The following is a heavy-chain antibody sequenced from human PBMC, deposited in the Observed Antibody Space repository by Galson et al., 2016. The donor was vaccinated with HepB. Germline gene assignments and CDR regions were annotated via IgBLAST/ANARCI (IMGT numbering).Heavy chain of an antibody. CDR1: GFSLNTSAMC. V-gene: IGHV2-70*01. D-gene: IGHD6-19*01. CDR2: IDWNDDK. Sequence: PALVKPTQTLTLTCTFSGFSLNTSAMCVSWIRQPPGKALEWLAVIDWNDDKYYSTSLKTRLTISKDTSKNQVVLIMTNMDPVDTATYYCARTSCVAGPHFDYWGQGTLVTVSS. J-gene: IGHJ4*02. CDR3: ARTSCVAGPHFDY.